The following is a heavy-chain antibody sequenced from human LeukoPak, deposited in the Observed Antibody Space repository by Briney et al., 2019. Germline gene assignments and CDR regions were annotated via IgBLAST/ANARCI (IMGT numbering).Heavy chain of an antibody. V-gene: IGHV3-74*01. CDR1: GFTFSNYW. D-gene: IGHD6-6*01. Sequence: GGSLRLSCEASGFTFSNYWMHWVRQAPGKGLVWVSRIKTDGSSTNYADSVKGRFTISRDNAKNSLYLQMNSLRAEDTAVYYCAVSARTPYSWGQGTLVTVSS. CDR2: IKTDGSST. CDR3: AVSARTPYS. J-gene: IGHJ4*02.